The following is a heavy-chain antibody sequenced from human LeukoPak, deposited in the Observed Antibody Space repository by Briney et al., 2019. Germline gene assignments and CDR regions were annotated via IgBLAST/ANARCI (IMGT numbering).Heavy chain of an antibody. CDR1: GGSISSYY. J-gene: IGHJ4*02. V-gene: IGHV4-59*08. Sequence: SETLSLTCTVSGGSISSYYWSWIRQPPGKGLEWIGYIYYSGSTNYNPSLKSRVTISVDTSKNQFSLKLSSVTAADTAVYYRARGRAAILEGVDYWGQGTLVTVSS. D-gene: IGHD2-2*02. CDR3: ARGRAAILEGVDY. CDR2: IYYSGST.